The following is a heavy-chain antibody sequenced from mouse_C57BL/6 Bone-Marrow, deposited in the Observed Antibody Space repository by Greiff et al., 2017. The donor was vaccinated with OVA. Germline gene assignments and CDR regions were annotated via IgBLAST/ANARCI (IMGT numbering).Heavy chain of an antibody. CDR3: AIHYYGSSYDYYAMDY. J-gene: IGHJ4*01. Sequence: VKVVESGPGLVAPSQSLSITCTVSGFSLTSYGVDWVRQSPGKGLEWLGVIWGVGSTNYNSALKSRLSISKDNSKTKVFLKMNSLQTDDTAMYYCAIHYYGSSYDYYAMDYWGQGTSVTVSS. CDR1: GFSLTSYG. CDR2: IWGVGST. D-gene: IGHD1-1*01. V-gene: IGHV2-6*01.